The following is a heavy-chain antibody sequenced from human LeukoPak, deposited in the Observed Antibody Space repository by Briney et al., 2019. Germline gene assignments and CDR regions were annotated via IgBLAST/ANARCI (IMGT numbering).Heavy chain of an antibody. J-gene: IGHJ4*02. CDR3: ARVDRPYSSSVGY. V-gene: IGHV3-33*01. CDR2: IWYDGNNK. D-gene: IGHD6-19*01. CDR1: GFTFSSNG. Sequence: PGGSLRLSCAASGFTFSSNGMHWVRQAPGKGLEWVAVIWYDGNNKYYADSVKGRFTISRDNSKNTLYVQMNSLRAEDTAVYYCARVDRPYSSSVGYWGQGTLVTVSS.